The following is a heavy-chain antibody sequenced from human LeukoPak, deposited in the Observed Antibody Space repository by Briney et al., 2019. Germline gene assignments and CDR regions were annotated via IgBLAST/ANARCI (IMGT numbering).Heavy chain of an antibody. J-gene: IGHJ6*02. CDR3: AKVSVPDATHNYYYYGMDV. Sequence: GGSLRLSCAASEFPFSTYGMSWVRQAPGKGPEWVSGLSGSGGITYYADSVKGRFTISRDNSKKTLYLQMNSLRAEDTAVYYCAKVSVPDATHNYYYYGMDVWGQGTTVTVSS. V-gene: IGHV3-23*01. D-gene: IGHD2-2*01. CDR2: LSGSGGIT. CDR1: EFPFSTYG.